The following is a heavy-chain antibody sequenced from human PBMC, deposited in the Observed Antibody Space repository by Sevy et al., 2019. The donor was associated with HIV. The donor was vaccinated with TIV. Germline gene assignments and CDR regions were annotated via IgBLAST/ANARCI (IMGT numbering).Heavy chain of an antibody. J-gene: IGHJ4*01. CDR2: IWYEGINK. CDR1: GFAFSTYG. V-gene: IGHV3-33*01. Sequence: GESLKISCTASGFAFSTYGMHWVRQAPGKGLEWVAIIWYEGINKDYAEPVKGRFTISRDNSKNTLYLQMNSLRVDDTAVYYGARERRSSGIDYWGQGTLVTVSS. CDR3: ARERRSSGIDY. D-gene: IGHD3-10*01.